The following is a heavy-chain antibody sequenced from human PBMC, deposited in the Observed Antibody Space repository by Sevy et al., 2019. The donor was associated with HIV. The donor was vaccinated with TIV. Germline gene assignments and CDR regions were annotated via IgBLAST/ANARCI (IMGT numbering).Heavy chain of an antibody. CDR3: AKDRRYCSGGSCYFGY. D-gene: IGHD2-15*01. J-gene: IGHJ4*02. V-gene: IGHV3-23*01. CDR2: ISGSGGST. CDR1: GFTFSSYA. Sequence: GGSLRLSCAASGFTFSSYAMSWVRQAPGKGLEWVSAISGSGGSTYYADSVKGRFTISRDNSKNTLYLQMNSLRAEDTAVYCGAKDRRYCSGGSCYFGYWGQGTLVTVSS.